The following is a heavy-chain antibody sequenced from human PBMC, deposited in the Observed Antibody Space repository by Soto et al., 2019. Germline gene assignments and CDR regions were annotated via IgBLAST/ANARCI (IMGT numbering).Heavy chain of an antibody. Sequence: QLQLVESGGGVVQPGRSLRLSCAASGFTFSSYAMHWVRQAPGKGLEWVAVISYDGSNKYYADSVKGRFTISRDNSKNTLYLQMNSLRAEDTAVYYCASRWIQGNYWGQGTLVTVSS. J-gene: IGHJ4*02. CDR2: ISYDGSNK. CDR3: ASRWIQGNY. CDR1: GFTFSSYA. D-gene: IGHD5-18*01. V-gene: IGHV3-30-3*01.